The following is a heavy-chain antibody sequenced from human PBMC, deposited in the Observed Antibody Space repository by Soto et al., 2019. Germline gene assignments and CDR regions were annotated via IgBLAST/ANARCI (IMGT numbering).Heavy chain of an antibody. CDR3: ARSRRITIFGVAPNWFDP. J-gene: IGHJ5*02. D-gene: IGHD3-3*01. V-gene: IGHV4-34*01. Sequence: LPETLSLTCAVYGGSFSGYYWSWIRQPPGKGLEWIGEINHSGSTNYNPSLKSRVTISVDTSKNQFSLKLSSVTAADTAVYYCARSRRITIFGVAPNWFDPWGQGTLVTVSS. CDR1: GGSFSGYY. CDR2: INHSGST.